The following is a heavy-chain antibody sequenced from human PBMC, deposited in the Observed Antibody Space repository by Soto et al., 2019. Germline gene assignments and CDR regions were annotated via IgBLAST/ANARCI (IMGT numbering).Heavy chain of an antibody. Sequence: GGSLRLSCAASGFTFSSYSMNWVRQAPGKGLEWVSYISSSSSTIYYADSVKGRFTISRDNAKNSLYLQMNSLRDEDTAVYYCARDSDSSGYHCMDVWGQGTTVTVSS. D-gene: IGHD3-22*01. J-gene: IGHJ6*02. CDR2: ISSSSSTI. V-gene: IGHV3-48*02. CDR1: GFTFSSYS. CDR3: ARDSDSSGYHCMDV.